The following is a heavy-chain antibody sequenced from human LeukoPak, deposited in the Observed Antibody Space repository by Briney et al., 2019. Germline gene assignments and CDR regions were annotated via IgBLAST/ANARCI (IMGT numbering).Heavy chain of an antibody. CDR1: GFTFSSYW. Sequence: GGSLRLSCAASGFTFSSYWMHWVRQAPGKGLVWVSRINSDGSSTSYADSVKGRFTISRDNAKNTLYLQMNSLRAEDTAVYYCARSYNILSAGNWFDPWGQGTLVTVSS. CDR2: INSDGSST. D-gene: IGHD5-24*01. J-gene: IGHJ5*02. V-gene: IGHV3-74*01. CDR3: ARSYNILSAGNWFDP.